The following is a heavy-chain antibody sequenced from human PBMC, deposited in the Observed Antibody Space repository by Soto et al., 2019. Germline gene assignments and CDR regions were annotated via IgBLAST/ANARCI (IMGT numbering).Heavy chain of an antibody. J-gene: IGHJ4*02. V-gene: IGHV3-15*01. Sequence: EVQLVESGGGLVKPGESLRLSCAASGVTVSDTWMAWVRQAPGKGLEWVGRIKSKNDGATVDYAASVKGRFTISRDESKNTLYLQMNSLKTEDTALYYCTTPKGSWGVAFDYWGQGTLVTVSS. CDR2: IKSKNDGATV. D-gene: IGHD3-10*01. CDR3: TTPKGSWGVAFDY. CDR1: GVTVSDTW.